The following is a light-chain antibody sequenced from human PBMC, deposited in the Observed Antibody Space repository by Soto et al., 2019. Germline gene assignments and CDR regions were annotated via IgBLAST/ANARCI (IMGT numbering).Light chain of an antibody. CDR2: DAS. CDR1: QSVSSY. J-gene: IGKJ1*01. CDR3: QQRSTLART. V-gene: IGKV3-11*01. Sequence: EIVLTQSPATLSLSPGERATLSCRASQSVSSYLAWYQQKPGQAPRLLIYDASNRATGIPARFSGSGSGTDFTLTISSLEPEDFAFYYCQQRSTLARTFGQGTKVEIK.